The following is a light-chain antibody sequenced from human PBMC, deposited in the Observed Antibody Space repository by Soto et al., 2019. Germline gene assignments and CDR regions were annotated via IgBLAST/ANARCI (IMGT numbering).Light chain of an antibody. Sequence: QTVVTQEPSLTVSPGGTVTLTCASSTGAVTSGYYPNWFQQRPGQPPRALIYSTTYKHPWTPARFSGSLVGGKAALTLSAEQPEDEAEYYCLLFYGDGVVFGGGTKLTVL. J-gene: IGLJ2*01. CDR1: TGAVTSGYY. CDR2: STT. CDR3: LLFYGDGVV. V-gene: IGLV7-43*01.